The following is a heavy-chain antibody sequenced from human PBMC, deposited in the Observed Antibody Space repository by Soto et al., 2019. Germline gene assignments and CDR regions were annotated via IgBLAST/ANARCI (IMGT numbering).Heavy chain of an antibody. D-gene: IGHD6-13*01. J-gene: IGHJ4*02. CDR1: GFPFSNYA. Sequence: GGSLRLSCAASGFPFSNYAMTLVRPAPGKGLEWVSAITGSGGSTYYADSVKGRFTISRDNSKNTLYLQMDSLRAEDTAVYYCAKHVAAAGLVLLGGNYWGQGTLVTVSS. V-gene: IGHV3-23*01. CDR2: ITGSGGST. CDR3: AKHVAAAGLVLLGGNY.